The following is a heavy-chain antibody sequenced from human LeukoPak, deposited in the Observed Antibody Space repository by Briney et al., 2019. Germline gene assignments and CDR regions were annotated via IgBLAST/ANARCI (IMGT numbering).Heavy chain of an antibody. J-gene: IGHJ4*02. V-gene: IGHV1-8*01. CDR1: GYTFTSYD. D-gene: IGHD6-13*01. CDR3: ARDGSSSWYEDY. CDR2: MNPNSGNT. Sequence: ALVKVSCKASGYTFTSYDINWVRQATGQGLEWMGWMNPNSGNTGYAQKFQGRVTMTRNTSISTAYMELSSLRSEDTAVYYCARDGSSSWYEDYWGQGTLVTVSS.